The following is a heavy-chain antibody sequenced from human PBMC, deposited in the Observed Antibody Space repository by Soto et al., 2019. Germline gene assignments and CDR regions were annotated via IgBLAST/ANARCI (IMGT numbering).Heavy chain of an antibody. J-gene: IGHJ4*02. CDR2: ISYDGSNK. D-gene: IGHD3-22*01. Sequence: GESMKISCAASGFTFSSYAMHWVRQAPGKGLEWVAVISYDGSNKYYADSVKGRFTISRDNSKNTLYLQMNSLRAEDTAVYYCAREPRPYDSSGRERNPFDYWGQGTLVTVSS. CDR3: AREPRPYDSSGRERNPFDY. CDR1: GFTFSSYA. V-gene: IGHV3-30-3*01.